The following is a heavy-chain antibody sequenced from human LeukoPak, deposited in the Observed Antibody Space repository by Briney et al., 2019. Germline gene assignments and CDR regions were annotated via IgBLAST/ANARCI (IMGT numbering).Heavy chain of an antibody. CDR2: IYHSGST. Sequence: SETLSLTCAVSGYSISSGYYWGWIRQPPGKGLEWIGSIYHSGSTYYNPSLKSRVTISVDTSKNQFSLKLSSVTAADTAVYYCARDGVVVVPAAIAYDDAFDIGGQGTMVTVSS. CDR3: ARDGVVVVPAAIAYDDAFDI. D-gene: IGHD2-2*01. CDR1: GYSISSGYY. V-gene: IGHV4-38-2*02. J-gene: IGHJ3*02.